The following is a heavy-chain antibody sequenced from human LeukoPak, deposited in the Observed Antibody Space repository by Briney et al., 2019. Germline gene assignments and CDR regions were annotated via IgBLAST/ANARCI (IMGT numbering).Heavy chain of an antibody. V-gene: IGHV1-69*05. J-gene: IGHJ4*02. CDR2: IIPIFGTA. D-gene: IGHD2-15*01. Sequence: GASVKVSCKASGGTFSSYAISWVRQAPGQGLEWMGRIIPIFGTANYAQKFQGRVTITTDESTSTAYMGLSSLRSEDTAVYYCASSDCSGGSCHDYWGQGTLVTVSS. CDR3: ASSDCSGGSCHDY. CDR1: GGTFSSYA.